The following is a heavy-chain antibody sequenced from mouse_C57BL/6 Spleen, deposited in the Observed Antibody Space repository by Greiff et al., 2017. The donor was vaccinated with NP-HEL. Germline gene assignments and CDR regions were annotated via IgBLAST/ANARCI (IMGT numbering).Heavy chain of an antibody. CDR3: ARIKKIVATYFDY. CDR1: GYTFTSYW. D-gene: IGHD1-1*01. J-gene: IGHJ2*01. Sequence: QVQLQQPGAELVKAGASVKMSCKASGYTFTSYWMHWVKQRLGQGLEWFAETNPTNGRTYYNEKFKSKATLTVDKSSSTAYMLLSGPTFEDSAVYYCARIKKIVATYFDYWGQVPTLTDSS. CDR2: TNPTNGRT. V-gene: IGHV1S81*02.